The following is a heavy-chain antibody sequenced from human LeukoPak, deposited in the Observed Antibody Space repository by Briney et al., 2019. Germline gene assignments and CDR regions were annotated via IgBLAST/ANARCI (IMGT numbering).Heavy chain of an antibody. J-gene: IGHJ4*02. D-gene: IGHD1-1*01. Sequence: GGSLRLSCSASGFTFSSYAMHWVRQAPGKGLEWVSSITTSGGTTFYADSVKGRFTISRDNSKNTLYLQMSSLRAEDTAVYYCARQNWNFEYWGQGILVTVSS. CDR3: ARQNWNFEY. CDR1: GFTFSSYA. CDR2: ITTSGGTT. V-gene: IGHV3-23*01.